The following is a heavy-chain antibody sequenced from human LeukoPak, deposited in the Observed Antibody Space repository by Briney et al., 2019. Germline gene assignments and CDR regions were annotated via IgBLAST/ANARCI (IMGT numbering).Heavy chain of an antibody. V-gene: IGHV6-1*01. J-gene: IGHJ5*02. Sequence: SQTLSLTCAISGDSVSSNSAAWNWIRQSPSRGLEWLGRTYYRSKWYNDYAVSVKSRITINPDTSKNQFSLQLNSVTPEDTAVYYCARDGCSSSWYPVDPNWFDPWGQGTLVTVSS. CDR1: GDSVSSNSAA. D-gene: IGHD6-13*01. CDR2: TYYRSKWYN. CDR3: ARDGCSSSWYPVDPNWFDP.